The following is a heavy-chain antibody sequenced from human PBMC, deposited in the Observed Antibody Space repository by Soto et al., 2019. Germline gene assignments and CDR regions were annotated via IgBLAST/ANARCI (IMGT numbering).Heavy chain of an antibody. V-gene: IGHV4-34*01. CDR2: INHSGST. CDR3: ARGHAPIGDY. Sequence: QVQLQQWGAGLLKPSETLSLTCAVYGGSFSGYYWSWIRQPPGKGLEWIGEINHSGSTNYNPSLKSRVTISVDTSKNQFSLKLSSVTAADTAVYYCARGHAPIGDYWGQGTLVTVSS. D-gene: IGHD3-10*01. J-gene: IGHJ4*02. CDR1: GGSFSGYY.